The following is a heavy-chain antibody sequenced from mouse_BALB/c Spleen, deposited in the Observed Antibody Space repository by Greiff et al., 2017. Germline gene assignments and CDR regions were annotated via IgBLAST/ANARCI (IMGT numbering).Heavy chain of an antibody. D-gene: IGHD2-1*01. CDR1: GYTFTSYW. Sequence: QVQLQQPGAELVRPGASVKLSCKASGYTFTSYWINWVKQRPGQGLEWIGNIYPSDSYTNYNQKFKDKATLTVDKSSSTAYMQLSSPTSEDSAVYYCTRGGNYCFDYWGQGTTLTVSS. CDR2: IYPSDSYT. J-gene: IGHJ2*01. V-gene: IGHV1-69*02. CDR3: TRGGNYCFDY.